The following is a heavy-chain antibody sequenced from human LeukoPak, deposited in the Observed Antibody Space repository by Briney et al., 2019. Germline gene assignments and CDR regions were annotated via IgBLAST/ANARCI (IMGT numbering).Heavy chain of an antibody. Sequence: ASVKVSCKASGGTFSSYAISWVRQAPGQGLEWMGGIIPIFGTANYAQKFQGRVTITTDESTSTAYMELSRLRSDDTAVYYCARSLMYYDILTGSGNWFDPWGQGTLVTVSS. CDR3: ARSLMYYDILTGSGNWFDP. CDR2: IIPIFGTA. V-gene: IGHV1-69*05. J-gene: IGHJ5*02. CDR1: GGTFSSYA. D-gene: IGHD3-9*01.